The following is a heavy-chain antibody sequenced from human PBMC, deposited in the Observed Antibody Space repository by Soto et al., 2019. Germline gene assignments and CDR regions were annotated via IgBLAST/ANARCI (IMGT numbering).Heavy chain of an antibody. CDR3: TNDKFSGSYYVRGLTYYFEY. CDR2: IRQDESEK. D-gene: IGHD1-26*01. Sequence: VQLVESGGGLVQPGGSLRLSCAVSGLTFSDYWMSWVRQAPGKGLEWVANIRQDESEKNYADSVKGRFTISRDNAKSSVYLQMNSLRAEDTAVYYCTNDKFSGSYYVRGLTYYFEYWGQGTLVTVSS. CDR1: GLTFSDYW. J-gene: IGHJ4*02. V-gene: IGHV3-7*03.